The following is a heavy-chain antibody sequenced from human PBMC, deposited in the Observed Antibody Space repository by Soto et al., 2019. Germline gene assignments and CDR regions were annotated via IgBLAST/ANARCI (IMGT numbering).Heavy chain of an antibody. CDR2: MFHGGTT. CDR1: GSITGYY. D-gene: IGHD3-16*01. J-gene: IGHJ4*02. V-gene: IGHV4-59*01. Sequence: QVQLQESGPGLVKPSETLSLNCTVSGSITGYYWSWIRQPPGKRLEWIGYMFHGGTTKYNPSLKSRVTLSLDTSKNQFSLSLTSVTAADTALYYCARERKGFGYIEYWGQGALVTVPS. CDR3: ARERKGFGYIEY.